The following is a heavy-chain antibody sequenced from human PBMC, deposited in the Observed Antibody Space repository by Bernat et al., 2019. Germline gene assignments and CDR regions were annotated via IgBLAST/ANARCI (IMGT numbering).Heavy chain of an antibody. Sequence: QVQLVGSGGGVVQPGRSLRLSCAASGFTFSSYAMHWVRQAPGKGLEWMAVISYGGNNNYSADSVKGRFTISRDNSKNTLYLQMNSLKPEDTAVYFCAGGHGNNYCSIIDYWGQGTLVIVSS. J-gene: IGHJ4*02. CDR2: ISYGGNNN. CDR3: AGGHGNNYCSIIDY. D-gene: IGHD3-10*01. CDR1: GFTFSSYA. V-gene: IGHV3-30-3*01.